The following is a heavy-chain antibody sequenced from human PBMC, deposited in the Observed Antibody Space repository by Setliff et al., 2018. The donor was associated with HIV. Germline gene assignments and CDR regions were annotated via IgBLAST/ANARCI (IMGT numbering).Heavy chain of an antibody. CDR2: VTPDGGDK. Sequence: PGGSLRLSCAASGFMFGVDWMSWVRQTPGNGLEWVASVTPDGGDKYYANSMRGRFTISRDNGKNAVYLQMNSLTAEDTALYYCVRDLARVIAHWGQGTLVTVSS. V-gene: IGHV3-7*01. D-gene: IGHD2-21*01. J-gene: IGHJ4*02. CDR3: VRDLARVIAH. CDR1: GFMFGVDW.